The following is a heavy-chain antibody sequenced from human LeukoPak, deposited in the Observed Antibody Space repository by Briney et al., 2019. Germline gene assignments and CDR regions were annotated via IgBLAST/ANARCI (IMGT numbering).Heavy chain of an antibody. V-gene: IGHV4-4*02. CDR3: ARDKGDTAIGGHNWFDP. D-gene: IGHD5-18*01. Sequence: SGTLSLTCAVSGGSISSSNWWSWVRQPPGKGLEWIGEIYHSGSTNYNPSLKSRVTISVDKSKNQFSLKLSSVTAADTAVYYCARDKGDTAIGGHNWFDPWGQGTLVTVSS. CDR1: GGSISSSNW. J-gene: IGHJ5*02. CDR2: IYHSGST.